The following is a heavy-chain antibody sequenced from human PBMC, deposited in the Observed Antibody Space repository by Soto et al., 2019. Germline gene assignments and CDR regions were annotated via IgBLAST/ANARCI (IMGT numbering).Heavy chain of an antibody. Sequence: SETLSLTCTVSGGSISSSSYYWGWIRQPPGKGLEWIGSIYYSGSTYYSPSLKSRVTISVDTSKNQFSLKLSSVTAADTAVYYCARHISTADDAFDIWGQGTIVTVSS. CDR2: IYYSGST. CDR1: GGSISSSSYY. J-gene: IGHJ3*02. V-gene: IGHV4-39*01. CDR3: ARHISTADDAFDI. D-gene: IGHD1-20*01.